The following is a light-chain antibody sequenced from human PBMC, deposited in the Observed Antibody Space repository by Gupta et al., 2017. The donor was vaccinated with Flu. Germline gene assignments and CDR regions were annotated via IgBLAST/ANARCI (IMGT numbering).Light chain of an antibody. Sequence: SYELTQPPSVSVSPGQTATITCSGDALPKQYAYWYQQKPGQAPVLVICKDTERPSGIPERFSGSSSGTTVTLTISGVQAEDEADYYCQSTDSSGSSWVFGGGTKLTVL. CDR3: QSTDSSGSSWV. V-gene: IGLV3-25*03. CDR2: KDT. J-gene: IGLJ3*02. CDR1: ALPKQY.